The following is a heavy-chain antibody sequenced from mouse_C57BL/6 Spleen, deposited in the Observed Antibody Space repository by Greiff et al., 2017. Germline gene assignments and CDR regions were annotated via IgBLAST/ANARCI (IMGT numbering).Heavy chain of an antibody. CDR3: ARGIYDGYYQYYFDY. D-gene: IGHD2-3*01. CDR1: GFTFSSYT. J-gene: IGHJ2*01. V-gene: IGHV5-9*01. CDR2: ISGGGGNT. Sequence: EVMLVESGGGLVKPGGSLKLSCAASGFTFSSYTMSWVRQTPEKRLEWVATISGGGGNTYYPDSVKGRFTISRDNAKNTLYLQMSSLRSEDTALYYCARGIYDGYYQYYFDYWGQGTTLTVSS.